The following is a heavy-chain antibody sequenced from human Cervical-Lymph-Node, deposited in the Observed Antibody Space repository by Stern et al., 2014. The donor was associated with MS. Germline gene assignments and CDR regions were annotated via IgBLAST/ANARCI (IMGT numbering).Heavy chain of an antibody. CDR2: ISYDGSYK. CDR1: GFTFSSFA. CDR3: ARDPITMKVVVKTPYFQR. Sequence: VQLVESGGGVVQPGRSLRLSCAASGFTFSSFAMHWVRQAPGKGLGWVALISYDGSYKYYADSVKGRFTISRDNSKNTLYLQMNSLRAEDTAVYYCARDPITMKVVVKTPYFQRWGQGTLVTVSS. V-gene: IGHV3-30*04. D-gene: IGHD3-22*01. J-gene: IGHJ1*01.